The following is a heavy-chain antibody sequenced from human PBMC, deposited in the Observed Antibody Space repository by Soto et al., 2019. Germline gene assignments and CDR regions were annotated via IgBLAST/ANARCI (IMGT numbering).Heavy chain of an antibody. CDR1: GFSFSSYA. J-gene: IGHJ4*02. D-gene: IGHD3-22*01. CDR2: ISGSGGST. V-gene: IGHV3-23*01. Sequence: GGSLRLSCAASGFSFSSYAVSWVRQAPGKGLEWVSAISGSGGSTYYADSVKGRFTISRDSSKNTLYLQMNSLRAEDTAVYYCAKADSSGYYFSCYYFDYWGQGTLVTVSS. CDR3: AKADSSGYYFSCYYFDY.